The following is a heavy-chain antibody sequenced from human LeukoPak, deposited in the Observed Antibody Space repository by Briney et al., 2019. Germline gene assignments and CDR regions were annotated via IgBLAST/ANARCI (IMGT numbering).Heavy chain of an antibody. CDR3: ARGGAMVTAWFDP. CDR1: GFTFSSYS. D-gene: IGHD5-18*01. CDR2: ISSSSSYI. Sequence: GGSLRLSCAASGFTFSSYSMNWVRQAPGKGLEWVSSISSSSSYIYYADSVKGRFTISRDNAKNSLYQQMNSLRAEDTAVYYCARGGAMVTAWFDPWGQGTLVTVSS. J-gene: IGHJ5*02. V-gene: IGHV3-21*01.